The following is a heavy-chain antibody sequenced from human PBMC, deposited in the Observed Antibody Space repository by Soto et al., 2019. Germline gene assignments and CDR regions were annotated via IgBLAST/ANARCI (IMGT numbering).Heavy chain of an antibody. J-gene: IGHJ4*02. V-gene: IGHV4-59*08. D-gene: IGHD1-26*01. Sequence: PSETLSLTCTVSGGSISSYYWSWIRQPPGKGLEYIGYIHYSGSTDYNPSLKSRVTISVDTSKTQFSLKLSSVTAADTAVYYCARHGLGLDHWGQGTLVTVSS. CDR1: GGSISSYY. CDR3: ARHGLGLDH. CDR2: IHYSGST.